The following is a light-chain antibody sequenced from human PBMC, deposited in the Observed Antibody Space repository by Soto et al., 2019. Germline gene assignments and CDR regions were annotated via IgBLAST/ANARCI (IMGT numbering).Light chain of an antibody. V-gene: IGKV3-20*01. CDR1: QRVRSNY. CDR3: QQYASSPLT. Sequence: IVLTQAPGTLSLSSGERATLSCRASQRVRSNYLAWYQQKPGQAPRLLIYGASSRATGIPDRFGGSGSGTDFTLTISRLEPEDVVVYYCQQYASSPLTFAGGTKVEIK. J-gene: IGKJ4*01. CDR2: GAS.